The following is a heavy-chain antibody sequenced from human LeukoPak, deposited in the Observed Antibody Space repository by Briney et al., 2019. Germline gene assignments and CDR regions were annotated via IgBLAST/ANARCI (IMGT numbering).Heavy chain of an antibody. CDR1: GFTFRSYW. J-gene: IGHJ6*03. V-gene: IGHV3-7*01. D-gene: IGHD2-15*01. Sequence: PGGSLRLSCAASGFTFRSYWMTWVRQAPGKGLEWVANIKQDGSEKHYVDSVKGRFTISRDNAKNSLFLQMNNLRAEDTAVYYCAREDVAAYYYMDVWGKGTTVTVSS. CDR3: AREDVAAYYYMDV. CDR2: IKQDGSEK.